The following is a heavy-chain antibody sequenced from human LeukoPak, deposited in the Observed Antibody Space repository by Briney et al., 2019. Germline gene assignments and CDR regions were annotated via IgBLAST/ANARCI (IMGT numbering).Heavy chain of an antibody. CDR2: ISSSGSTI. J-gene: IGHJ4*02. CDR3: ARDLYCSGGSCYSGALD. CDR1: GFTFSSYE. Sequence: GRSLRLSCAASGFTFSSYEMNWVRQAPGKGLEWVSYISSSGSTIYYADSVKGRFTISRDNAKNSLYLQMNSLRAEDTAVYYCARDLYCSGGSCYSGALDWGQGTLVTVSS. V-gene: IGHV3-48*03. D-gene: IGHD2-15*01.